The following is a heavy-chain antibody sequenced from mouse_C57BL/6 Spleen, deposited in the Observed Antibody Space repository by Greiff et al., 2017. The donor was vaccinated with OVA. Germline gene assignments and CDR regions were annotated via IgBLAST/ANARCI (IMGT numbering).Heavy chain of an antibody. CDR3: ARGDSWFAY. CDR2: IYPGDGDT. J-gene: IGHJ3*01. CDR1: GYAFSSSW. V-gene: IGHV1-82*01. Sequence: VQLQQSGPELVQPGASVKISCKASGYAFSSSWMNWVKQRPGKGLEWIGRIYPGDGDTNYNGKFKGKATLTADKSSSTAYMQLSSLTSEDSAVYFCARGDSWFAYWGQGTLVTVSA.